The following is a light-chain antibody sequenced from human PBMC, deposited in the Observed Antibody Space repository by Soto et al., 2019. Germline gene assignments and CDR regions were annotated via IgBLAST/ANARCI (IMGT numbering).Light chain of an antibody. CDR3: QHYNDWRSLT. Sequence: EIVMTQSPATLSVSPGERATLSCRASQSVSRHLAWYQQRPGHAPRLLIYDASTRATGIPARFSGSGSGTEFTLTISSLQSEDFAVYYCQHYNDWRSLTFGGGTKVEI. V-gene: IGKV3-15*01. CDR1: QSVSRH. J-gene: IGKJ4*01. CDR2: DAS.